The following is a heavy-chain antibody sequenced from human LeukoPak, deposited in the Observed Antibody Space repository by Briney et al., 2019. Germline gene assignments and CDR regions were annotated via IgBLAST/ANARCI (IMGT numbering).Heavy chain of an antibody. J-gene: IGHJ4*02. D-gene: IGHD4-17*01. Sequence: GGSLRLSCAASGFTFSSYAMSWVRQAPDKGLEWVSAISGSGTPTYYANSVKGRFTISRDNSKNTLDLQVNNLRAEDTAMYYCARQGDYGDYGDYWGQGTLVTVSS. V-gene: IGHV3-23*01. CDR3: ARQGDYGDYGDY. CDR1: GFTFSSYA. CDR2: ISGSGTPT.